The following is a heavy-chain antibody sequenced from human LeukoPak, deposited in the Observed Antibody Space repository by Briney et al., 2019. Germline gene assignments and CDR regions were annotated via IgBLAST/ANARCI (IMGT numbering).Heavy chain of an antibody. V-gene: IGHV3-23*01. CDR1: GFTFSSYA. CDR2: ISGSGGST. Sequence: GGSLRLSCAASGFTFSSYAMSWVRQAPGKGLEWVSAISGSGGSTYYADSVKGRFTISRDNSKNTLYLQMNSLRAEDTAVYYCAKDHTIFGVVTSFDYWGQGTLVTVSS. CDR3: AKDHTIFGVVTSFDY. D-gene: IGHD3-3*01. J-gene: IGHJ4*02.